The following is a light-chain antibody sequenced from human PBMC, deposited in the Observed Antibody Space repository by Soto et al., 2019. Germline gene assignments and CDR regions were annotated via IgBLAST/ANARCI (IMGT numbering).Light chain of an antibody. Sequence: SLLPQPPSVSVAPGQRVTISCTGSSSNIGAGCDVHWYQQLPGTAPKLLIYGNSNRPSGVPDRFSGSKSGTSASLAITGLQAEDEADYYCQSYDSSLSGSGVFGTGTKVTVL. CDR3: QSYDSSLSGSGV. CDR2: GNS. J-gene: IGLJ1*01. CDR1: SSNIGAGCD. V-gene: IGLV1-40*01.